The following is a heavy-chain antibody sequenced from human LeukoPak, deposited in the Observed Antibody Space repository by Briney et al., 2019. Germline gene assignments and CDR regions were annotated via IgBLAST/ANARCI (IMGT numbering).Heavy chain of an antibody. V-gene: IGHV3-23*01. CDR3: VRDRQSRYSMDV. CDR1: GFTFSSYA. J-gene: IGHJ6*02. Sequence: GGSLRLSCAASGFTFSSYAMSWVRQAPGKGLEWVSAIGDSGGSTYYADSVKGRFTISRDNSKNTLYLQINSLRAEDTAVYYCVRDRQSRYSMDVWGQGTTVTVSS. CDR2: IGDSGGST.